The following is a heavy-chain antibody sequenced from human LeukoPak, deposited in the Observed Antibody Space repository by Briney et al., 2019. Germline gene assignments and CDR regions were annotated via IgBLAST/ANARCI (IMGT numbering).Heavy chain of an antibody. J-gene: IGHJ1*01. V-gene: IGHV1-2*02. Sequence: ASVKVSCKASGYTFTGYYMHWVRQAPGQGPEWMGWINPNSGGTNYAQKFQGRVTITADKSTSTAYMELSSLRSEDTAVYYCARDTTYGDYPKGHFQHWGQGTLVTVSS. CDR3: ARDTTYGDYPKGHFQH. CDR1: GYTFTGYY. D-gene: IGHD4-17*01. CDR2: INPNSGGT.